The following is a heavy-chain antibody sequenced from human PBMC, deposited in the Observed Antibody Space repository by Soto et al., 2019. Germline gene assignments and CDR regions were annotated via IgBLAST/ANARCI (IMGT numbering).Heavy chain of an antibody. Sequence: GGSLRLSCAASGFTFSSYPFHWVRQAPGKGLESVAVISYDGTRADYTDSVEGRFTISRDNSKNTLSLQMNSLTPEDTAIYYSARDVLDSATPKYFSGLDVWCPAAALTVSS. CDR3: ARDVLDSATPKYFSGLDV. CDR2: ISYDGTRA. CDR1: GFTFSSYP. V-gene: IGHV3-30-3*01. D-gene: IGHD3-9*01. J-gene: IGHJ6*02.